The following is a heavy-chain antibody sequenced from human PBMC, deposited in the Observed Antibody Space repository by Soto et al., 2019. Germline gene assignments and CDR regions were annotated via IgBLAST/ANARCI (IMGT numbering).Heavy chain of an antibody. V-gene: IGHV3-73*02. CDR1: GFTFSGSA. Sequence: EVQLVESGGGLVQPGGSLKLSCAASGFTFSGSAMHWVRQASGKGLEWVGSIRSKANNYATVYAASVKGRFTISRDDSKNTAHLQMNSLKTEDTAVYYCARHALQYCGGDCYLLPYFDLWGRGTLVTVSS. CDR3: ARHALQYCGGDCYLLPYFDL. D-gene: IGHD2-21*02. J-gene: IGHJ2*01. CDR2: IRSKANNYAT.